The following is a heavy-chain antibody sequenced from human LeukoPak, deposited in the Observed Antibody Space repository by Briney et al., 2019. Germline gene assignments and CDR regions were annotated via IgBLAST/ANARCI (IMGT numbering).Heavy chain of an antibody. CDR2: ITWNSGSR. D-gene: IGHD5-24*01. J-gene: IGHJ4*02. CDR3: AKEAGRDDFWDYFDC. Sequence: GRSLRLFCAASGFTFDDYAMHWVRQVPGKGLEWVSGITWNSGSRGYADSVKGRFTISRDNAKNSLYLQMNGLSPEDTALYYCAKEAGRDDFWDYFDCWGQGTLVTVSS. CDR1: GFTFDDYA. V-gene: IGHV3-9*01.